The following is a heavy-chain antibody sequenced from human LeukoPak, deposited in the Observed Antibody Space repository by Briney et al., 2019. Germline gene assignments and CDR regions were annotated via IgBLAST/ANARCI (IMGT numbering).Heavy chain of an antibody. Sequence: GESLRISCKGSGYSFTSYWISWVRQMPGKSLEWMGRIDPSDSYTNYSPSFQGHVTISADKSISTAYLQWSSLKASDTAMYYCARHRSGSGSYYEDGDWFDPWGQGTLVTVSS. CDR2: IDPSDSYT. D-gene: IGHD3-10*01. J-gene: IGHJ5*02. CDR3: ARHRSGSGSYYEDGDWFDP. V-gene: IGHV5-10-1*01. CDR1: GYSFTSYW.